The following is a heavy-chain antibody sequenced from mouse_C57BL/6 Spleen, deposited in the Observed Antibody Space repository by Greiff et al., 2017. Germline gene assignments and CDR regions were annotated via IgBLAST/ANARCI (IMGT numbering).Heavy chain of an antibody. CDR1: GYAFSSYW. V-gene: IGHV1-80*01. D-gene: IGHD1-1*01. CDR3: ARSGYYEYFDV. CDR2: IYPGDGDT. J-gene: IGHJ1*03. Sequence: VMLVESGAELVKPGASVKISCKASGYAFSSYWMNWVKQRPGKGLEWIGQIYPGDGDTNYNGKFKGKATLTADKSSSTAYMQLSSLTSEDSAVYFCARSGYYEYFDVWGTGTTVTVSS.